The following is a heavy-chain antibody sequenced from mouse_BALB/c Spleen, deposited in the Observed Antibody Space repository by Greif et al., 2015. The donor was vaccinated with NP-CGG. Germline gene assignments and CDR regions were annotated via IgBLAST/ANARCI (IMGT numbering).Heavy chain of an antibody. V-gene: IGHV1-31*01. J-gene: IGHJ3*01. D-gene: IGHD2-4*01. CDR2: INPYNGAT. CDR3: ARGGLRQCFAY. Sequence: EVQLQQSGPELVKPGASVKISCKASGYSFTGYYMHWVKQSHVKSLEWIGRINPYNGATSYNQNFKDKASLTVDKSSSTAYMELHSLTSEDSAVYYCARGGLRQCFAYWGQGTLVTVSA. CDR1: GYSFTGYY.